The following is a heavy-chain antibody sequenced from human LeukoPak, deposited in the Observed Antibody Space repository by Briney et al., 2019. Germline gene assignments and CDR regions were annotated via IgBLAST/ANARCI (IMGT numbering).Heavy chain of an antibody. V-gene: IGHV3-23*01. CDR2: INGRGDST. J-gene: IGHJ4*01. Sequence: ETLSLTCTVSGGSISSYYWSWIRQPPGKGLEWVSGINGRGDSTVYADSVKGRFTISRDNSKNTLYLQMNSLRAEDTAVYYCAKDQGSGHGSYTWGTFDYWGLETLVTVFS. D-gene: IGHD2-2*02. CDR1: GGSISSYY. CDR3: AKDQGSGHGSYTWGTFDY.